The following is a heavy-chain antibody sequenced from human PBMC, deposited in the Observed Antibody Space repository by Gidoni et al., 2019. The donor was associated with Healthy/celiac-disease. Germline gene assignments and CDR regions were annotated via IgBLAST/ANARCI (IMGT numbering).Heavy chain of an antibody. J-gene: IGHJ2*01. CDR1: GFTFSSYG. V-gene: IGHV3-33*01. Sequence: QVQLVESGGGVVQPGRSLRLSCAASGFTFSSYGMHWVRQAPGKGLEWVAVIWYDGSNKYYADSVKGRFTISRDNSKNTLYLQMNSLRAEDTAVYYCARALYCSSTSCYTGNWYFDLWGRGTLVTVSS. CDR3: ARALYCSSTSCYTGNWYFDL. CDR2: IWYDGSNK. D-gene: IGHD2-2*02.